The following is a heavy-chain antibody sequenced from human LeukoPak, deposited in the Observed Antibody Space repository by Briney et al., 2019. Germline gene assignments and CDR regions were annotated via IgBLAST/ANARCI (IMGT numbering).Heavy chain of an antibody. CDR3: ARDSGTTGEVKFDP. V-gene: IGHV4-59*12. CDR1: GGSISGYY. J-gene: IGHJ5*02. D-gene: IGHD3-10*01. Sequence: SETLSLTCTVSGGSISGYYWSWIRQPPGKGLEWIGYIYYSGSTNYNPSLKSRVTISVDTSKNQFSLNLISVTAADTAVYYCARDSGTTGEVKFDPWGQGTLVTVSS. CDR2: IYYSGST.